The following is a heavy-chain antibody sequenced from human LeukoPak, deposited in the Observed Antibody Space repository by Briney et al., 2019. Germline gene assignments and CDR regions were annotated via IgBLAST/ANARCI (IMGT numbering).Heavy chain of an antibody. D-gene: IGHD2-15*01. CDR1: GRSISSSGYH. CDR3: AIHEVIVVVVAAFDY. J-gene: IGHJ4*02. CDR2: TYYRGST. V-gene: IGHV4-39*01. Sequence: SETLSLTCTVPGRSISSSGYHWSWIRQPPGKGLEWIGSTYYRGSTYYNPSLKSRVSMSVDTSKNQFSLKLSSVTAADTAVYYCAIHEVIVVVVAAFDYWGQGTLVTVSS.